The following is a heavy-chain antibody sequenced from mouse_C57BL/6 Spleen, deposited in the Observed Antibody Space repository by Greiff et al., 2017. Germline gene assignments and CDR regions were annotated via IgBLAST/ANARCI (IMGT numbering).Heavy chain of an antibody. D-gene: IGHD1-1*01. CDR3: ARSGNYGSPYAMDY. V-gene: IGHV1-80*01. J-gene: IGHJ4*01. Sequence: QVQLKQSGAELVKPGASVKISCKASGYAFRSYWMNWVKQRPGKGLEWIGQIYPGDGDTNYNGKFKGKATLTADKSSSTAYMQLSSLTSEDSAVYFGARSGNYGSPYAMDYWGQVTSVTVSS. CDR2: IYPGDGDT. CDR1: GYAFRSYW.